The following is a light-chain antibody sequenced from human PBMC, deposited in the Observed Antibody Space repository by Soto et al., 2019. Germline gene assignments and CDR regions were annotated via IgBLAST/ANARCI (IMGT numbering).Light chain of an antibody. CDR2: DAS. CDR3: QQRSNWPPT. Sequence: EIVLTQSPATLSLSPGERATLSCRASQSVGRTLAWHQQKPGQAPRLLIYDASNRATGIPARFSGGESGTDFTLTISSLEPEDFAVYYCQQRSNWPPTFGQGTKGDIK. V-gene: IGKV3-11*01. CDR1: QSVGRT. J-gene: IGKJ1*01.